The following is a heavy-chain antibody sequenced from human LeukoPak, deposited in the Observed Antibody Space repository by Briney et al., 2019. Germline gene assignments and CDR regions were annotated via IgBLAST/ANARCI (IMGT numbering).Heavy chain of an antibody. D-gene: IGHD3-3*01. CDR2: IIPIFGTA. CDR1: GGTFSSYA. J-gene: IGHJ1*01. Sequence: GASVKVSCKASGGTFSSYAISWVRQAPGQGLEWMGGIIPIFGTANYAQKFQGRVTITTDESTSTAYMELSSLRSEDTAVYYCVRGVVRGVFQHWGQGTLVTVSS. V-gene: IGHV1-69*05. CDR3: VRGVVRGVFQH.